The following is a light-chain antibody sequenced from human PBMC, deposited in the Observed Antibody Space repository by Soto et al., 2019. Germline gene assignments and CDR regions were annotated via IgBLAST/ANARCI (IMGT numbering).Light chain of an antibody. CDR1: SSDVGGYNY. V-gene: IGLV2-14*03. CDR2: DVS. CDR3: SSYTSSSTYV. J-gene: IGLJ1*01. Sequence: QSVLTQPASVSGSPGQSIAISCTGTSSDVGGYNYVSWYQHHPGKAPKLMIYDVSNRPSGVSNRFSGSKSGNTASLTISGLQAEDEAAYYCSSYTSSSTYVSGTGTKVTVL.